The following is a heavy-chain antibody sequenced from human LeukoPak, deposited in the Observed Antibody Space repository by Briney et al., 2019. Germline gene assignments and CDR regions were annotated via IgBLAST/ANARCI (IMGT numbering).Heavy chain of an antibody. CDR1: GFTFSSYW. CDR2: IKQDGSEK. J-gene: IGHJ4*02. Sequence: GSLRLSCAASGFTFSSYWMSWVRQAPGKGLEWVANIKQDGSEKYYVDSVKGRFTISRDNAKNSLYLQMNSLRAEDTAVYYCARLRLLWFGELPEQYFDYWGQGTLVTVSS. CDR3: ARLRLLWFGELPEQYFDY. D-gene: IGHD3-10*01. V-gene: IGHV3-7*01.